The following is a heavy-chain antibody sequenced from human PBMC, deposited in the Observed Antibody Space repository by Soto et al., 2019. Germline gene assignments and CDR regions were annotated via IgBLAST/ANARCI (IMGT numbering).Heavy chain of an antibody. D-gene: IGHD1-26*01. V-gene: IGHV4-4*02. J-gene: IGHJ6*02. CDR1: GGSISSSNW. Sequence: SETLSLTCAVSGGSISSSNWWSWVRQPPGKGLEWIGEIYRSGSTNYNPSLKSRVTISVDKSKNQFSLKLSSVTAADTAVYYCARAVVGAPYYYYGMDVWGQGTTVTVSS. CDR3: ARAVVGAPYYYYGMDV. CDR2: IYRSGST.